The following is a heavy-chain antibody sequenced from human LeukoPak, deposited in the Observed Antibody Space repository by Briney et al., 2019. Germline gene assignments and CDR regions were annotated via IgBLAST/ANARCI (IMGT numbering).Heavy chain of an antibody. D-gene: IGHD3-10*01. Sequence: GSLRLSCAASGFTFSNAWMSWVRQPPGKGLEWIGEINHSGSTNYNPSLKSRVTISVDTSKNQFSLKLSSVAAADTAVYYCALWPMVRGVYLLNYGMDVWGKGTTVTVSS. CDR2: INHSGST. CDR1: GFTFSNAW. J-gene: IGHJ6*04. CDR3: ALWPMVRGVYLLNYGMDV. V-gene: IGHV4-34*08.